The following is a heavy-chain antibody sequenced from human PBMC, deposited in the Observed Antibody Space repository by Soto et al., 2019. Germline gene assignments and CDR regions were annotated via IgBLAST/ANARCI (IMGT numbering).Heavy chain of an antibody. Sequence: PVGSLRLSCAASGFTFSSYWMHWVRQAPGKGLVWVSRINGDGSYTGYADSVKGRFTISRDNAKNTLYLQMNILRAEDTAVYFCARSLSTSPDYWGQGTLVTVSS. CDR1: GFTFSSYW. CDR2: INGDGSYT. J-gene: IGHJ4*02. CDR3: ARSLSTSPDY. V-gene: IGHV3-74*01. D-gene: IGHD2-2*01.